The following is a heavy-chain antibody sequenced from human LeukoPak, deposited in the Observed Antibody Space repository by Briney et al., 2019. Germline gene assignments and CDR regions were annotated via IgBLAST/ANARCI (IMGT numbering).Heavy chain of an antibody. CDR2: ICNSGNT. CDR1: GGSISNYC. J-gene: IGHJ4*02. V-gene: IGHV4-59*08. CDR3: ARHEGRTWDRHVYY. Sequence: SETLSLTCTVSGGSISNYCWNWIRQPPGKGLEWIGYICNSGNTNYNPSLKSRVSISVDTSKNQFSLKLSSVTAADTALYYCARHEGRTWDRHVYYWGQGTLVTVSS. D-gene: IGHD1-14*01.